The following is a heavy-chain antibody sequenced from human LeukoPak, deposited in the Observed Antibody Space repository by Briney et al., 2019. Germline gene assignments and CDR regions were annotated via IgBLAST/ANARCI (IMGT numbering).Heavy chain of an antibody. J-gene: IGHJ5*02. V-gene: IGHV4-61*02. CDR3: ARGCALWSGSQNWFDP. Sequence: SETLSLTCTVSGGSISSGSYYWSWIRQPAGKGLEWIGRIYTSGSTNYNPSLKSRVTISVDTSKNQFSLKLSSVTAADTAVYYCARGCALWSGSQNWFDPWGQGTLVTVSS. CDR1: GGSISSGSYY. CDR2: IYTSGST. D-gene: IGHD3-3*01.